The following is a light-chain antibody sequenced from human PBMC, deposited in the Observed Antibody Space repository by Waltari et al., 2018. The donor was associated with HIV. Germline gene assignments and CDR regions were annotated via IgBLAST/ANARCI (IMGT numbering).Light chain of an antibody. Sequence: QSALIQPVAVSGSPGQSITISCTGTSADVRTYNYVSWYQQYLGEVPQLIIYDVTNRPSGISNRFSGSKSGYTASLTISGLRTEDEADYFCGSYTSSSTFVFGTGTRVSVL. J-gene: IGLJ1*01. V-gene: IGLV2-14*03. CDR1: SADVRTYNY. CDR3: GSYTSSSTFV. CDR2: DVT.